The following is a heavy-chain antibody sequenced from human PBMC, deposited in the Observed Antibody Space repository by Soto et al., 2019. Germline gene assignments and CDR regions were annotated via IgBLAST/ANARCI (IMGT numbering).Heavy chain of an antibody. CDR2: IYYSGST. CDR1: GGSISSGGYY. V-gene: IGHV4-31*03. D-gene: IGHD3-10*01. CDR3: ARGVVGFGEAAQGY. Sequence: QVQLQESGPGLVKPSQTLSLTCTVSGGSISSGGYYWSWIRQHPGKGLEWIGYIYYSGSTYYNPSLKRRVTISVDTSKIQFSLKLSSVTAADTAGYYCARGVVGFGEAAQGYRGQGTLVTVSS. J-gene: IGHJ4*02.